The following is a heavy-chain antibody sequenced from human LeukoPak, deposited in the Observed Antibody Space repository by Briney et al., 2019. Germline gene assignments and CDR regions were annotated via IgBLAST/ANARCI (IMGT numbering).Heavy chain of an antibody. CDR2: INHSGST. Sequence: SETLSLTCAVYGGSFSGYYWSWIRQPPGKGLEWIGEINHSGSTNYNPSLKSRVTISVDTSKNQFSLKLSSVTAADTAVYYCARAGSGNYGFNPWGQGTLVTVSS. D-gene: IGHD1-7*01. J-gene: IGHJ5*02. CDR3: ARAGSGNYGFNP. CDR1: GGSFSGYY. V-gene: IGHV4-34*01.